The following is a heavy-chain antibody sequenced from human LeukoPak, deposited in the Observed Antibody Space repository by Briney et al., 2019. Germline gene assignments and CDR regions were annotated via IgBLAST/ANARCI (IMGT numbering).Heavy chain of an antibody. CDR1: GFTFSMYN. Sequence: PGGSLRLSCVVSGFTFSMYNMNWVRQAPGKGPQWVSSISPSSGTIHYADSVKGRFTISRDNSKNTLYLQLNNVRTEDTATYFCAKEQYPGYFDFWGQGTLVTVSA. D-gene: IGHD1-14*01. J-gene: IGHJ4*02. V-gene: IGHV3-48*04. CDR2: ISPSSGTI. CDR3: AKEQYPGYFDF.